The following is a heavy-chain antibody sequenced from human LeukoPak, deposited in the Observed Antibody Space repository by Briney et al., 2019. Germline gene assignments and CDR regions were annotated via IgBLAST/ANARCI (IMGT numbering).Heavy chain of an antibody. J-gene: IGHJ4*02. CDR2: TSSDLNVK. V-gene: IGHV3-30*03. Sequence: PGGSLRLSCAGAGFTFSNYGMSWVRQAPGKGLEWVAVTSSDLNVKLYADSVKGRFTISRDNSRSTLYLQMNSLRPEDTAIYYCAREGYYGSGSPPSLYFDYWGQGTLVTVSS. CDR1: GFTFSNYG. CDR3: AREGYYGSGSPPSLYFDY. D-gene: IGHD3-10*01.